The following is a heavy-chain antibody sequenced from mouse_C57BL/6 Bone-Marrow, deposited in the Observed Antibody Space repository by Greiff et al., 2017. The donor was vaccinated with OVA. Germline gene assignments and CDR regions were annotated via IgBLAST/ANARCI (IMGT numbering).Heavy chain of an antibody. CDR2: INPGSGGT. J-gene: IGHJ3*01. CDR1: GYAFTNYL. V-gene: IGHV1-54*01. D-gene: IGHD2-3*01. CDR3: AREPLYDGYYPFAY. Sequence: VQGVESGAELVRPGTSVKVSCKASGYAFTNYLIEWVKQRPGQGLEWIGVINPGSGGTNYNEKFKGKATLTADKSSSTAYMQLSSLTSEDSAVYFCAREPLYDGYYPFAYWGQGTLVTVSA.